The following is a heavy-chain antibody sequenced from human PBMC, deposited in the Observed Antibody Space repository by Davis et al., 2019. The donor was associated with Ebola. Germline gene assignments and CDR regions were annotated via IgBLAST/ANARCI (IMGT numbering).Heavy chain of an antibody. CDR1: GGSFSGYY. CDR3: ARVKVVVVPAAIQRRPYYYYYGMDV. V-gene: IGHV4-34*01. Sequence: SETLSLTCAVYGGSFSGYYWSWIRQPPGKGLEWIGETNHSGSTNYNPSLKSRVTISVDTSKNQFSLKLSSVTAADTAVYYRARVKVVVVPAAIQRRPYYYYYGMDVWGQGTTVTVSS. CDR2: TNHSGST. J-gene: IGHJ6*02. D-gene: IGHD2-2*02.